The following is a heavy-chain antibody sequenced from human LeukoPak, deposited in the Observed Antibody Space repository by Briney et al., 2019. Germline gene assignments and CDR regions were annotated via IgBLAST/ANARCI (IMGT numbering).Heavy chain of an antibody. V-gene: IGHV3-48*02. CDR1: GFTFSSYG. Sequence: PGGSLRLSCAASGFTFSSYGMHWVRQAPGKGLEWVSYISSSTSGSSSTIYYADSVKGRFTISRDDAKNSLYLQMNSLRDEDTAMYYCSRRFDYWGQGTLVTVSS. CDR2: ISSSTSGSSSTI. J-gene: IGHJ4*02. CDR3: SRRFDY.